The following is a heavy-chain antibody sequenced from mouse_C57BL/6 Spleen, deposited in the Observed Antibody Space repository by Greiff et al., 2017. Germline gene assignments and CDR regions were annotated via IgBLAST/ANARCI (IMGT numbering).Heavy chain of an antibody. Sequence: QVQLQQPGAELVKPGASVKMSCKASGYTFTSYWITWVKQRPGQGLEWIGDIYPGSGSTIYNEKFKSKATLTVDTSSSTAYMQLSSLTSEDSAVYYCANYYGSSLYAMDYWGQGTSVTVSS. CDR2: IYPGSGST. CDR1: GYTFTSYW. V-gene: IGHV1-55*01. J-gene: IGHJ4*01. D-gene: IGHD1-1*01. CDR3: ANYYGSSLYAMDY.